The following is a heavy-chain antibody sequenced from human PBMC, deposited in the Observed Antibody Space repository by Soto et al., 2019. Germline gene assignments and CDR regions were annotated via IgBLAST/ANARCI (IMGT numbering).Heavy chain of an antibody. D-gene: IGHD3-22*01. Sequence: GGSLRLSCAASGFTFSSYWMSWVRQAPGKGLEWVANIKQDGSEKYYVDSVKGRFTISRDNAKNSLYLQMNSLRAEDMAVYYCARIPYRYDSSGYFSYYYGMDVWGQGTTVTVSS. CDR1: GFTFSSYW. V-gene: IGHV3-7*01. CDR3: ARIPYRYDSSGYFSYYYGMDV. J-gene: IGHJ6*02. CDR2: IKQDGSEK.